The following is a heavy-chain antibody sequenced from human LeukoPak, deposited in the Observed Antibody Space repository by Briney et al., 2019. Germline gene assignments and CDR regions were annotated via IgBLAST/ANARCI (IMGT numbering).Heavy chain of an antibody. D-gene: IGHD3-10*01. CDR2: IRYDGSNK. Sequence: GGSLRLSCAASGFTFSSYGMHWVRQAPGKGLEWVAFIRYDGSNKYYADSVKGRFTISRDNSKNTLYLQMNSLRAEDTAVYYCARTRYYYNSRSYGAPYYFDYWGQGTLVTVSS. CDR1: GFTFSSYG. V-gene: IGHV3-30*02. J-gene: IGHJ4*02. CDR3: ARTRYYYNSRSYGAPYYFDY.